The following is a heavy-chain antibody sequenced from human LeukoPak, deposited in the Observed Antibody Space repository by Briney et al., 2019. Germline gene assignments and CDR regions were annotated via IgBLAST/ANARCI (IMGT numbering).Heavy chain of an antibody. Sequence: SETLSLTCTVYGAAFSGFYWSWIRQPPGKGLEWIGENNHSGTSSYNPSLKGRVTISVDTSKNQFSLRLTSVTAADTAVYYCARGRHEETTFRDYYYGLDVWGQGTTVTVSS. D-gene: IGHD4-11*01. CDR1: GAAFSGFY. CDR3: ARGRHEETTFRDYYYGLDV. V-gene: IGHV4-34*01. J-gene: IGHJ6*02. CDR2: NNHSGTS.